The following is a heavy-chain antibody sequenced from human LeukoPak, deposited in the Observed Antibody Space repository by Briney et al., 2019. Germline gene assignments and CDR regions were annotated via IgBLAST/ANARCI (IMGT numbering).Heavy chain of an antibody. J-gene: IGHJ4*02. CDR3: ARWATMVRGVINAYYFDY. V-gene: IGHV1-46*01. Sequence: GASVKVSCKASGYTFTSYYMHWVRQAPGQGLEWMGIINPSGGSTSYAQKFQGRVTMTRDTSTSTVYMELSSLRSEDTAVYYCARWATMVRGVINAYYFDYWGQGTLVTVSS. CDR1: GYTFTSYY. CDR2: INPSGGST. D-gene: IGHD3-10*01.